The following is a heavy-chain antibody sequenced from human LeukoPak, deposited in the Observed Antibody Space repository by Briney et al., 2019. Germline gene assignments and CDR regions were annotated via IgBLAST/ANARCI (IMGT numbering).Heavy chain of an antibody. CDR1: GYTFTGYY. CDR3: ARAQNCGGDCYLPYYYYHYMDV. V-gene: IGHV1-2*02. J-gene: IGHJ6*03. D-gene: IGHD2-21*01. CDR2: INPNSGGT. Sequence: GASVKVSCKASGYTFTGYYMHWVRQAPGQGLEWMGWINPNSGGTNYAQKFQGRVTMTRDTSTSTAYMELSRLRSDDTAVYYCARAQNCGGDCYLPYYYYHYMDVWGKGTTVTVSS.